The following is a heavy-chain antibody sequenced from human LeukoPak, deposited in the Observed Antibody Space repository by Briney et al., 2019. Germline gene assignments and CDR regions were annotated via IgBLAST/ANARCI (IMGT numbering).Heavy chain of an antibody. V-gene: IGHV4-38-2*01. Sequence: SEPLSLPCGVSGYSISSGFYWGWIRQPPGKGLQWIGSLYYTGSAEYNPSLKSRLTMSMDKSKNQFSLKLNSVTAADTAVYYWARLWSGYNFDYWGQGTLVTVSS. CDR1: GYSISSGFY. J-gene: IGHJ4*02. CDR2: LYYTGSA. D-gene: IGHD5-24*01. CDR3: ARLWSGYNFDY.